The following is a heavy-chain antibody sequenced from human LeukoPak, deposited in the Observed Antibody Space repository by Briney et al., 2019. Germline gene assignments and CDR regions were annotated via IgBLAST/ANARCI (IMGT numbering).Heavy chain of an antibody. CDR3: ARGRGETTVTSRFDY. D-gene: IGHD4-17*01. Sequence: PSETLSLTCTVSGGSISSGSYYWSWIRQPAGKGLEWIGRIYTSGSTNYNPSLKSRVTISVDTSKNQFSLKLSSVTAADTAVYYCARGRGETTVTSRFDYWGQGTLVTVSS. CDR2: IYTSGST. CDR1: GGSISSGSYY. V-gene: IGHV4-61*02. J-gene: IGHJ4*02.